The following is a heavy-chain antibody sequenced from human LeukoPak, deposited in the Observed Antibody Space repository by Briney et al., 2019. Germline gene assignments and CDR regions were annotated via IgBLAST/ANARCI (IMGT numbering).Heavy chain of an antibody. J-gene: IGHJ3*01. D-gene: IGHD4-17*01. V-gene: IGHV1-8*03. Sequence: GASVTVSCKTSGYTFTDYDVHWVRQAPGPGLEWMGWINPNSATTNYAQRLQGRVTFTRDTSLSIAYMELSSLTSEDAAVYFCARGDFGETNTAFDVWGQGTLVAVSS. CDR3: ARGDFGETNTAFDV. CDR2: INPNSATT. CDR1: GYTFTDYD.